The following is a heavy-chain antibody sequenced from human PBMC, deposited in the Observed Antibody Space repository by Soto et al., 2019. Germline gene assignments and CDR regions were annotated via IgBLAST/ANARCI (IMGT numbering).Heavy chain of an antibody. V-gene: IGHV3-9*01. D-gene: IGHD4-17*01. J-gene: IGHJ3*02. CDR1: GFTFDDYA. Sequence: EVQLVESGGGLVQPGRSLRLSCAASGFTFDDYAMHWVRQVPGKGPEWVSGISWNSGSRGYAESVRGRFTISRDNAKNSLYLQMHSLRSEYTALYYCAKIMGDLEILKTTVTTFWWPFHIWGQGTMVTVSS. CDR3: AKIMGDLEILKTTVTTFWWPFHI. CDR2: ISWNSGSR.